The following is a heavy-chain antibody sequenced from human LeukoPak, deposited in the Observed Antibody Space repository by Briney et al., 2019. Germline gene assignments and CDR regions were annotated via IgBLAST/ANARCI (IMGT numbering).Heavy chain of an antibody. CDR3: ARVQEEYCSSTSCYTGHYYFDY. D-gene: IGHD2-2*02. J-gene: IGHJ4*02. Sequence: GASVKVSCKASGYTFTSYDINWVRQATGQGLEWMGWMNPNSGNTGYAQKFQGRVTMTRNTSISTAYMELSSLRSEDTAVYYCARVQEEYCSSTSCYTGHYYFDYWGQGTLVTVSS. V-gene: IGHV1-8*01. CDR2: MNPNSGNT. CDR1: GYTFTSYD.